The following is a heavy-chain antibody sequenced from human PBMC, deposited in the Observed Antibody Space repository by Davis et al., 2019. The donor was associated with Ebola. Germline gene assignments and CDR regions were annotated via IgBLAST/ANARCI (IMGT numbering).Heavy chain of an antibody. J-gene: IGHJ4*02. CDR2: ISSSGSST. D-gene: IGHD1-26*01. CDR1: GFTFSDYY. V-gene: IGHV3-11*01. CDR3: ARDSIVGAIAL. Sequence: PGGSLRLSCAASGFTFSDYYMSWIRQAPGKGLEWLSYISSSGSSTYYAESVKGRFTISRDNAKKSLYLQMNSLRAEDTAVYYCARDSIVGAIALWGQGTQVTVSS.